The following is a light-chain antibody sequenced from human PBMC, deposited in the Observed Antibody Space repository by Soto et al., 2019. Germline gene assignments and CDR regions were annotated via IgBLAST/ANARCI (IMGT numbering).Light chain of an antibody. CDR1: SSDVGGYNY. Sequence: QSVLTQAPSASGSPGQSVTISCTGTSSDVGGYNYVSWYQQHPGKAPKLMIYEVSKRPSGVPDRFSGSKSGNTASLTVSGLQAEDEADYYCSSYASSNNKVFGTGTKVTVL. V-gene: IGLV2-8*01. CDR2: EVS. J-gene: IGLJ1*01. CDR3: SSYASSNNKV.